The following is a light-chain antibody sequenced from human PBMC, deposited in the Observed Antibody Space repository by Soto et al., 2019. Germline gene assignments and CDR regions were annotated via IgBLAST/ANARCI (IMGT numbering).Light chain of an antibody. V-gene: IGKV1-5*01. Sequence: DNQMTQSPSTLSASVGDRVTITCRASQSISSWLAWYQQKPGKAPKLLIYDASSLESGVPSRFSGSGSGTAFTLTISSLQPDDFATYYCQQYNSYPWTFGQGTKVEIK. J-gene: IGKJ1*01. CDR1: QSISSW. CDR3: QQYNSYPWT. CDR2: DAS.